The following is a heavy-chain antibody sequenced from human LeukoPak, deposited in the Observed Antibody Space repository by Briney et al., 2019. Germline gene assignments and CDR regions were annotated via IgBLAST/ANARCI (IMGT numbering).Heavy chain of an antibody. V-gene: IGHV3-21*01. CDR3: ARGMGTDYYYYYGMDV. J-gene: IGHJ6*02. CDR2: ISSSSSYI. Sequence: GGSPRLSRAASGFTFSSYSMNWVRQAPGKGLEWVSSISSSSSYIYYADSVKGRFTISRDNAKNSLYLQMNSLRAEDTAVYYCARGMGTDYYYYYGMDVWGQGTTVTVSS. CDR1: GFTFSSYS. D-gene: IGHD2-21*02.